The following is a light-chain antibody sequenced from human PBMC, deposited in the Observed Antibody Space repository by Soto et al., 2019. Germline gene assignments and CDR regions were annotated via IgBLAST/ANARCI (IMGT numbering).Light chain of an antibody. Sequence: EIVMTQSPATLSVSPGERATLSCRASQSVNSNLAWYQQKPGQAPRLLIFGASTRATGIPAGFSGSGSGTEFTLTISSLQSEDFAVYYCQQYNTWPPITFGPGTRLEIK. CDR3: QQYNTWPPIT. CDR1: QSVNSN. J-gene: IGKJ5*01. V-gene: IGKV3-15*01. CDR2: GAS.